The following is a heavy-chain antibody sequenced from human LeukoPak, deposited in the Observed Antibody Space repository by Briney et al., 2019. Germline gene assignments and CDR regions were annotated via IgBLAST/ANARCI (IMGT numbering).Heavy chain of an antibody. CDR2: ISYDGSNK. V-gene: IGHV3-30*04. Sequence: GGSLRLSCAASGFTFSSYAMHWVRQAPGKGLEWVAVISYDGSNKYYADSVKGRITISRDNAKNSLYLQMNSLRAEDTAVYYCARRRYNWNAIDYWGQGTLVTVSS. J-gene: IGHJ4*02. CDR3: ARRRYNWNAIDY. CDR1: GFTFSSYA. D-gene: IGHD1-20*01.